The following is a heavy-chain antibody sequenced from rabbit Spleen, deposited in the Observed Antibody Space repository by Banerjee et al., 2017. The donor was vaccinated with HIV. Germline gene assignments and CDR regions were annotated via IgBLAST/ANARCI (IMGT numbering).Heavy chain of an antibody. CDR2: IERGSSSFT. V-gene: IGHV1S40*01. Sequence: QSLEESGGDLVKPGASLTLTCIASGVSFSGSSYMCWVRQDPGKGLEWIGCIERGSSSFTYFASWAKGRFTITKASSTTVTLQMTSLTAADTATYFCARSTSNTYADGLGFWGPGTLVTVS. D-gene: IGHD3-1*01. CDR3: ARSTSNTYADGLGF. CDR1: GVSFSGSSY. J-gene: IGHJ3*01.